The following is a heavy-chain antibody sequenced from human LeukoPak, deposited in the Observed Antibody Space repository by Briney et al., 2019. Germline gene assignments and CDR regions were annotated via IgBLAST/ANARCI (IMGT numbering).Heavy chain of an antibody. V-gene: IGHV6-1*01. Sequence: SQTLSLTCAISGDNVSSNSATWNWIRQSPSRGLEWLGRTYYRSKWYNDYAVSVKSRMTIIPDTSKNQYSLQLNSVTPDDTALYYCAGDRGVGAAVFFDYWGLGTLVTVSS. J-gene: IGHJ4*02. CDR1: GDNVSSNSAT. CDR3: AGDRGVGAAVFFDY. CDR2: TYYRSKWYN. D-gene: IGHD6-13*01.